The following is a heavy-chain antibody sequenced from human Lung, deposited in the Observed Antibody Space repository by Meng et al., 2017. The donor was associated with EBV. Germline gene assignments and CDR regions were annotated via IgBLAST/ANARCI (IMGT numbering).Heavy chain of an antibody. CDR2: IHYSGST. V-gene: IGHV4-39*07. J-gene: IGHJ5*02. D-gene: IGHD3-22*01. CDR1: GGFISSSMHY. Sequence: EEPGPGLVKPSEALVLTCTCSGGFISSSMHYWDWIRQSPGKGLQWIGSIHYSGSTSYNPSLKSRVTISVDTSKNQFSLNLSSVVAADTAVYYCAREVPMIVMNWLDPWGQGTLVTVSS. CDR3: AREVPMIVMNWLDP.